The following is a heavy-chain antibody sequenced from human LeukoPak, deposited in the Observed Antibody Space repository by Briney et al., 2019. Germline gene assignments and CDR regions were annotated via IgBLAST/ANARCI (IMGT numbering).Heavy chain of an antibody. V-gene: IGHV1-2*02. D-gene: IGHD2-15*01. CDR2: INPNSGGT. CDR3: ARDCSGGSCHDY. CDR1: GYTFTGYY. J-gene: IGHJ4*02. Sequence: ASVKVSCKASGYTFTGYYMHWARQAHGQGLEWMGWINPNSGGTNYAQKFQGRVTMTRDTSISTAYMELSGLRSDDTAVYYCARDCSGGSCHDYWGQGTLVTVSS.